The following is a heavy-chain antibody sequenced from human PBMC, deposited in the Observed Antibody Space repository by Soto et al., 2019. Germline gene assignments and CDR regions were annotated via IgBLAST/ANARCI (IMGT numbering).Heavy chain of an antibody. CDR2: ISGSGMST. J-gene: IGHJ4*02. CDR3: AKRIGYSSSAGDY. V-gene: IGHV3-23*01. D-gene: IGHD6-13*01. Sequence: PGGSLRLSCAASGFTFSSYAMSWVRQAPGKGLEWVSGISGSGMSTYYADSVKGRFTISRDNSKNTLNLQMNSLRADDTAVYYCAKRIGYSSSAGDYWGQGTLVTVSS. CDR1: GFTFSSYA.